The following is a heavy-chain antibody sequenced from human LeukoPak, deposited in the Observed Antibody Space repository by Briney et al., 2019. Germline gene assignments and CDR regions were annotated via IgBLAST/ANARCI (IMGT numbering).Heavy chain of an antibody. Sequence: QAGGSLRLSCAASGFTFSSYAMSWVRQAPGKGLEWVSAMSGSGGSTYYADSVKGRFTISRDNSKNTLYLQMNSLRAAATAVYYCAKDRTDFDYWGQGTLVTVSS. CDR2: MSGSGGST. D-gene: IGHD1-1*01. J-gene: IGHJ4*02. V-gene: IGHV3-23*01. CDR1: GFTFSSYA. CDR3: AKDRTDFDY.